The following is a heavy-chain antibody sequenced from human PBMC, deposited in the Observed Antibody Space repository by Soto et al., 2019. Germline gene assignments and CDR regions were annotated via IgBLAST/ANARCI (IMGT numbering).Heavy chain of an antibody. CDR3: ARDPEAGDY. Sequence: EVQLVESGGGLVKPGGSLRLSCAASGFTFSSYSMNWVRQAPGKGLEWVSSILSSGTHMFYADAVKARFTISRDNAKDSLYLQKNSLRAEDTSLYYCARDPEAGDYWGQGTLVTVSS. CDR2: ILSSGTHM. J-gene: IGHJ4*02. V-gene: IGHV3-21*01. CDR1: GFTFSSYS.